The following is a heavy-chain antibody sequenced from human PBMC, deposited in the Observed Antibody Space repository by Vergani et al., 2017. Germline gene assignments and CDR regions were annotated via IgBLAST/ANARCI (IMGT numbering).Heavy chain of an antibody. CDR3: ATGADYVWGSYHQFDP. J-gene: IGHJ5*02. CDR1: GFTFSSYS. Sequence: EVQLVESGGGLVQPGGSLRLSCAASGFTFSSYSMNWVRQAPGKGLEWVSYISSSSSTIYYADSVKGRFTISRDNAKNSLYLQMNSLRAEDTAVYYCATGADYVWGSYHQFDPWGQGTLVTVSS. CDR2: ISSSSSTI. D-gene: IGHD3-16*02. V-gene: IGHV3-48*01.